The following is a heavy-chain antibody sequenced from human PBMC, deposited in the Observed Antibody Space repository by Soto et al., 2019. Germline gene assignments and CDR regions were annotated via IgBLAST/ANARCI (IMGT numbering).Heavy chain of an antibody. CDR1: GFTFSSYA. CDR3: AKAFPPKTSGVQQWLPYDH. V-gene: IGHV3-23*01. CDR2: ISGSGGST. J-gene: IGHJ5*02. D-gene: IGHD6-19*01. Sequence: GGSLRLSCAASGFTFSSYAMSWVRQAPGKGLEWVSAISGSGGSTYYADSVKGRFTISREHSKNTLYLEMNSLRAEDTAVYYCAKAFPPKTSGVQQWLPYDHWGQGTLVTVSS.